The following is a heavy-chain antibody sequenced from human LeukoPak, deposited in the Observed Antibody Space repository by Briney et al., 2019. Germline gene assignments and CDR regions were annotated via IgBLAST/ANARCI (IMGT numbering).Heavy chain of an antibody. J-gene: IGHJ4*02. D-gene: IGHD3-10*01. CDR2: IKTKTDGGTT. V-gene: IGHV3-15*01. Sequence: PGASLLLSCAASGFTFSNAWMSWVRQAPGKGLEWVGRIKTKTDGGTTAFAAPVKGRFTMSRDDSKNTLYLQMNSLKTEDTAMYYCTTGGLWYSGRVFWGQGTLVTVS. CDR1: GFTFSNAW. CDR3: TTGGLWYSGRVF.